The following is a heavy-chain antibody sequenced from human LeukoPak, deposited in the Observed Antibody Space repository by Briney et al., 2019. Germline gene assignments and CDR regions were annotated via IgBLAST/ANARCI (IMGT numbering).Heavy chain of an antibody. CDR3: ARDDVDYGGNPYYFDY. Sequence: GASVKVSCKASGHTFTGYYMHWVRQAPGQGLEWMGWINPNSGGTNYVQKFQGRVTMTRDTSISTAYMELSRLRSDDTAVYYCARDDVDYGGNPYYFDYWGQGTLVTVSS. J-gene: IGHJ4*02. V-gene: IGHV1-2*02. CDR2: INPNSGGT. CDR1: GHTFTGYY. D-gene: IGHD4-23*01.